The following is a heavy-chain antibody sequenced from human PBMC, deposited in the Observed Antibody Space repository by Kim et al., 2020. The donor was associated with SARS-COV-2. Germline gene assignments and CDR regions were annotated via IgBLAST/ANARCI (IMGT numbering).Heavy chain of an antibody. Sequence: VKGRTTISKDNAKNSLYQKMNSLRAEDTAVYYCARDRLLWFGELMGFMDVWGQGTTVTVSS. V-gene: IGHV3-11*01. D-gene: IGHD3-10*01. CDR3: ARDRLLWFGELMGFMDV. J-gene: IGHJ6*02.